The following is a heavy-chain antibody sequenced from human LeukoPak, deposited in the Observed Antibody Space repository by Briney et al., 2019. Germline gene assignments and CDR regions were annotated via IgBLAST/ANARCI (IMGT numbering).Heavy chain of an antibody. V-gene: IGHV1-46*01. Sequence: ASVKVSCKASGYMFTTSFMHWVRQAPGRGLEWMGVINPSGTSTDYAQKFQGRVTMTRDTSTNTVYMELSSLRSEDTAVYYCASPHGASYYYFDYWGQGTLVTVSS. CDR1: GYMFTTSF. J-gene: IGHJ4*02. D-gene: IGHD4/OR15-4a*01. CDR3: ASPHGASYYYFDY. CDR2: INPSGTST.